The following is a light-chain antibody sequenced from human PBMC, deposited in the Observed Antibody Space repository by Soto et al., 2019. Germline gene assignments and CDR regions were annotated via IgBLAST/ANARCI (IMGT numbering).Light chain of an antibody. CDR3: YSFAGSTTFSYV. CDR2: EGT. CDR1: SSDVGKYNL. J-gene: IGLJ1*01. Sequence: QSALTQPASVSGSPGQSITISCTGTSSDVGKYNLVSWYQQHPGKAPTVLIYEGTKRPSGVSNRFSGSKSGNTASLTISGLQTEDEADYYCYSFAGSTTFSYVFGPGTKLTVL. V-gene: IGLV2-23*03.